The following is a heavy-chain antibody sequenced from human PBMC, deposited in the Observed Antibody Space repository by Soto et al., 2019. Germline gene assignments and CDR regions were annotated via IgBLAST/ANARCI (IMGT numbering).Heavy chain of an antibody. D-gene: IGHD3-16*01. V-gene: IGHV4-4*09. CDR3: ARTLDYGHMDV. CDR1: GDSGRNQY. CDR2: IYRSGST. Sequence: PSETLSLTCTVYGDSGRNQYWSWIRRPPGRGLEWIGYIYRSGSTKYNPSLKSRLTISVDTSKNQFSLKLSSVTAADTAVYYCARTLDYGHMDVWGKGTTVTVSS. J-gene: IGHJ6*03.